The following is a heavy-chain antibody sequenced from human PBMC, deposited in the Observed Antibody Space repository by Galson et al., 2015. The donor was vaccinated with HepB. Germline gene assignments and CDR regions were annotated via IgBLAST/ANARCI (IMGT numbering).Heavy chain of an antibody. CDR1: GFTFSSYG. V-gene: IGHV3-30*18. CDR2: ISYDGSNK. CDR3: AKAPPLDYYDSSGYYSD. D-gene: IGHD3-22*01. J-gene: IGHJ4*02. Sequence: SLRLSCAASGFTFSSYGMHWVRQAPGKGLEWVAVISYDGSNKYYADSVKGRFTISRDNSKNTLYLQMNSLRAEDTAVYYCAKAPPLDYYDSSGYYSDWGQGTLVTVSS.